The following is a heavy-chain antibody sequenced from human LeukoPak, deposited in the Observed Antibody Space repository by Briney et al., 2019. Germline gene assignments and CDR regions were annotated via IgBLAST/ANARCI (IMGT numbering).Heavy chain of an antibody. CDR1: GGSISSYY. Sequence: SETPSLTCTVSGGSISSYYWSWIRQPPGKGLEWIGYIYYSGSTNYNPSPKSRVTISVDTSKNQFSLKLSSVTAADTAVYYCAREVNPTTNLANWFDPWGQGTLVTVTS. CDR2: IYYSGST. V-gene: IGHV4-59*01. J-gene: IGHJ5*02. D-gene: IGHD1-14*01. CDR3: AREVNPTTNLANWFDP.